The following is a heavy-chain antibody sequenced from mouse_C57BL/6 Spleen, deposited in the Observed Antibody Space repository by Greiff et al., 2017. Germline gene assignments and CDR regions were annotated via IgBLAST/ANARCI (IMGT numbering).Heavy chain of an antibody. CDR2: ISSGSSTI. Sequence: DVKLVESGGGLVKPGGSLKLSCAASGFTFSDYGMHWVRQAPEKGLEWVAYISSGSSTIYYADTVKGRFTISRDNAKNTLFLQMTSLRSEDTAMYYCARKALTTANYYAMDYWGQGTSVTVSS. CDR3: ARKALTTANYYAMDY. V-gene: IGHV5-17*01. J-gene: IGHJ4*01. CDR1: GFTFSDYG. D-gene: IGHD1-2*01.